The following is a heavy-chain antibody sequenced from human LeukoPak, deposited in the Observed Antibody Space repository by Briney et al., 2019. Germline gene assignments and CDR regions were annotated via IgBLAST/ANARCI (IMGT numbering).Heavy chain of an antibody. CDR2: IRGSGGST. D-gene: IGHD6-19*01. Sequence: GGSLRLSCAASGFTFSSYAMSWVRQAPGKGLEWVSAIRGSGGSTYYADSVKGRFTISRDNSKNTLYLQMNSLRAEDTAVYYCARDSSSGCFDYWGHGTLVTVSS. J-gene: IGHJ4*01. CDR3: ARDSSSGCFDY. CDR1: GFTFSSYA. V-gene: IGHV3-23*01.